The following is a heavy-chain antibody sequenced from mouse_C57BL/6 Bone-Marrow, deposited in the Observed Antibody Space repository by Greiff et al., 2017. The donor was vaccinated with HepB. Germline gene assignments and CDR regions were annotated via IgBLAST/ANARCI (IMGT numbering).Heavy chain of an antibody. CDR1: GYSITSGYY. CDR3: ARDRYYGAWFAY. CDR2: ISYDGSN. J-gene: IGHJ3*01. D-gene: IGHD1-1*01. V-gene: IGHV3-6*01. Sequence: EVQLQESGPGLVKPSQSLSLTCSVTGYSITSGYYWNWIRQFPGNKLEWMGYISYDGSNNYNPSLKNRISITRDTSKNQFFLKLNSVTTEDTATYYCARDRYYGAWFAYWGQGTLVTVSA.